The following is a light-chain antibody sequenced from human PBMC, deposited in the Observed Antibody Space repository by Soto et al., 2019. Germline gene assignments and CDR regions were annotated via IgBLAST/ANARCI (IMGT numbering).Light chain of an antibody. Sequence: QSVLTQPASVSGSPGQSITISCTGTSSDVGGYNYVSWYQQHPGKAPKLMIYEVSNRPSGVSNRCTGSKSGNTASLTISVLQAEDGADEYCSLDISRSTHVVGTGTKLTVL. CDR2: EVS. CDR3: SLDISRSTHV. V-gene: IGLV2-14*01. CDR1: SSDVGGYNY. J-gene: IGLJ1*01.